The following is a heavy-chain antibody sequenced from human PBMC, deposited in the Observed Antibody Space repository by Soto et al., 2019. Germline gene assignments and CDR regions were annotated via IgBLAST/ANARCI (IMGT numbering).Heavy chain of an antibody. CDR1: GYTFNAFY. J-gene: IGHJ6*02. CDR3: ARDRISSGSYPTYYYYGMDV. CDR2: INPNSGGT. D-gene: IGHD3-10*01. V-gene: IGHV1-2*04. Sequence: ASVKVSCKAFGYTFNAFYMHWVRQAPGQGLEWMGWINPNSGGTNYAQKFQGWVTMTRDTSISTAYMELSRLRSDDTAVYYCARDRISSGSYPTYYYYGMDVWGQGTTVTVSS.